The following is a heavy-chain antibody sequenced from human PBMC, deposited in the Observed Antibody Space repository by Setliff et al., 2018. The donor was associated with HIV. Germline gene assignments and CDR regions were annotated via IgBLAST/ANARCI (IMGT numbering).Heavy chain of an antibody. J-gene: IGHJ3*02. D-gene: IGHD3-16*01. Sequence: SETLSLTCSVSGVSIVTGGFYYSWIRQHPGKGLEWLGTVYYTGKTYYNPSLKSRVTMSVDTSKNQFSLKLNSVTAADTAVYYCARYVAYDEDDFDIWGQGTMVTVSS. CDR1: GVSIVTGGFY. V-gene: IGHV4-31*03. CDR2: VYYTGKT. CDR3: ARYVAYDEDDFDI.